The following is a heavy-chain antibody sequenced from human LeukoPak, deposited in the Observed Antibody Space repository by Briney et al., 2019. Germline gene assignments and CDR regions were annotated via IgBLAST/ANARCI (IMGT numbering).Heavy chain of an antibody. J-gene: IGHJ4*02. CDR1: GLTFSSYS. V-gene: IGHV3-48*01. CDR2: ISGSSSTK. D-gene: IGHD1-7*01. Sequence: GGSLRLSCAASGLTFSSYSMNWVRQAPGKGLEWLSYISGSSSTKYYADSLKGRFTISRDNAKNSLYLEMSSLRAEDTAVYYCARDTETTHFDYWGQGTLVTVSS. CDR3: ARDTETTHFDY.